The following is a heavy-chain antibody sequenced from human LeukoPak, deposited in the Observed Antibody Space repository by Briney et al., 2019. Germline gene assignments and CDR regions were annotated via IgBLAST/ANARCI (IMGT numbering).Heavy chain of an antibody. Sequence: PGGSLRHSCAASGFTFSSYEMNWVRQAPGKGLEWISYISSSGSTIYYADSVKGRFSISRDNAKNSLYLQMNSLRAEDTAAYYCARASGSYTNRGQGTLVTVSS. V-gene: IGHV3-48*03. CDR2: ISSSGSTI. D-gene: IGHD1-26*01. CDR3: ARASGSYTN. CDR1: GFTFSSYE. J-gene: IGHJ4*02.